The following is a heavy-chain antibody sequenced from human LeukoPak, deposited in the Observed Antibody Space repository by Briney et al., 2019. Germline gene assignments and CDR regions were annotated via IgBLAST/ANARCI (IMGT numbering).Heavy chain of an antibody. CDR2: VSYAGRT. CDR3: ARLLDNDSSGDPDTFDM. J-gene: IGHJ3*02. Sequence: SETLSLTCTVSGGGSINGHYWSWIRQPPGKGLEWIGFVSYAGRTKYNPSLQSRVTISVATSENNFSLKRTSVTTADTAVYYCARLLDNDSSGDPDTFDMWGQGTVVIVSS. D-gene: IGHD3-22*01. CDR1: GGGSINGHY. V-gene: IGHV4-59*11.